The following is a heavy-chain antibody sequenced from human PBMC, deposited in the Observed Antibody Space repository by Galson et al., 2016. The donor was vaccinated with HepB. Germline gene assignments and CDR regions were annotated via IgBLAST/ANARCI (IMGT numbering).Heavy chain of an antibody. CDR2: ISYDGRTK. Sequence: SLRLSCAASGFTFSSYGMQWVRLAPGKGLEWVALISYDGRTKFYAASVKGRFTISRDTSKSTLYLQMNSLKAEDTAVYHCAKDAHNGYLLTRFGYWGQGTLVTVSS. CDR3: AKDAHNGYLLTRFGY. CDR1: GFTFSSYG. J-gene: IGHJ4*02. D-gene: IGHD5-12*01. V-gene: IGHV3-30*18.